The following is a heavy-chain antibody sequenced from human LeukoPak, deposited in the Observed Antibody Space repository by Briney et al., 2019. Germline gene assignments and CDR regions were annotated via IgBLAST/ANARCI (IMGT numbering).Heavy chain of an antibody. CDR3: ARRRDFIDY. CDR1: GFTLSDYY. V-gene: IGHV3-11*01. CDR2: SSSSGSTI. D-gene: IGHD3/OR15-3a*01. J-gene: IGHJ4*02. Sequence: GGSLRLSCAASGFTLSDYYMSWIRQAPGKGLEWVSYSSSSGSTIYYADSVKGRFAISRDNAKNSLYLQMNSLRAEDAAVYYCARRRDFIDYWGQGTLVTVSS.